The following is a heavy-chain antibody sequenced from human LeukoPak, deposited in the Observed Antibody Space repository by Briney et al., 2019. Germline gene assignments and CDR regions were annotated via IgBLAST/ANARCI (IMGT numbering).Heavy chain of an antibody. CDR1: GGSISSSSYY. V-gene: IGHV4-39*07. D-gene: IGHD5-18*01. CDR2: IYYSGTT. Sequence: SETLSLTCTVSGGSISSSSYYWGWIRQPPGKGLEWIGSIYYSGTTYYNPSLKSRVTISVDTSKNQFSLKLSSVTAADTAVYYCARGKQLWLLVGVFDYWGQGTLVTVSS. CDR3: ARGKQLWLLVGVFDY. J-gene: IGHJ4*02.